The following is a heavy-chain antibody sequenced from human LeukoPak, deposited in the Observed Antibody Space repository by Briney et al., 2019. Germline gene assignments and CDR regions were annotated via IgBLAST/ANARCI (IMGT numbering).Heavy chain of an antibody. V-gene: IGHV4-59*08. CDR2: IYYSGSTNY. CDR3: ARHRGGYSFDY. Sequence: SETLSLTCTVSGGSISSYYWTWIRQPPGKGLEWMRYIYYSGSTNYNYNPSLKSRVTISLDTSNNQFSLKLSSVTAADAAMYYCARHRGGYSFDYWGQGTLVTVSS. J-gene: IGHJ4*02. D-gene: IGHD5-24*01. CDR1: GGSISSYY.